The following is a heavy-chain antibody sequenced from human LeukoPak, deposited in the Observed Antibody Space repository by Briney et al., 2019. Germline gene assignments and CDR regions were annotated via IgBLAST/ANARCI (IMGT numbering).Heavy chain of an antibody. CDR3: ASGDAFDI. J-gene: IGHJ3*02. Sequence: GGSLRLSCAASGFTFSSHWMSWVRQAPGKGLEWVANIKQDGSEKYYVDSVKGRFTISRDNAKNSLYLQMNGLRAEDTAVYYCASGDAFDIWGQGTMVTVST. CDR1: GFTFSSHW. V-gene: IGHV3-7*01. CDR2: IKQDGSEK.